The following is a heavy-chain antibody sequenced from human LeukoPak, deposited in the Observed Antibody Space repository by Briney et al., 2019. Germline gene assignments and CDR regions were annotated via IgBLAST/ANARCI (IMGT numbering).Heavy chain of an antibody. J-gene: IGHJ4*02. CDR1: GCTFTNDP. V-gene: IGHV1-18*01. CDR3: AREGSGY. CDR2: TSTFNGVA. Sequence: ASVKVSCKASGCTFTNDPISWVRQAPGQGLEWMGWTSTFNGVANYSQKLHGRVTMTTDTSTSTAYMELRSLTSDDTAVYYCAREGSGYWGQGTLVTVSS. D-gene: IGHD3-3*01.